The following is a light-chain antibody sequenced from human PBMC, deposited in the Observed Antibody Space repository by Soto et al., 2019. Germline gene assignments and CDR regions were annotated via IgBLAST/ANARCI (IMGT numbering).Light chain of an antibody. Sequence: EIVLSQSPGTLSLSPGERATLSCRASQSVSSSYLAWYQQKPGQAPRLLIYGASSRATGIPSRFSGSGSGTEFTLTISNLQPDDFATYYCQQYENYWTFGQGTKVDI. CDR2: GAS. J-gene: IGKJ1*01. CDR1: QSVSSSY. V-gene: IGKV3-20*01. CDR3: QQYENYWT.